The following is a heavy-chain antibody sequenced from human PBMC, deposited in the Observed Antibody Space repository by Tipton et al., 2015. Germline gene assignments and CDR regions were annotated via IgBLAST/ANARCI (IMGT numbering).Heavy chain of an antibody. CDR3: AKDIGDYSSSSAGFDY. CDR2: INSRSSTI. D-gene: IGHD6-6*01. Sequence: QLVQSGGGLVKPGGSLRLSCAASGFTFSDYYMSWIRQAPGKGLEWVSYINSRSSTIYHADSLKGRFTISRDNSKNSLYLQMNSLRAEDTALYYCAKDIGDYSSSSAGFDYWGQGTLVTVSS. CDR1: GFTFSDYY. J-gene: IGHJ4*02. V-gene: IGHV3-11*01.